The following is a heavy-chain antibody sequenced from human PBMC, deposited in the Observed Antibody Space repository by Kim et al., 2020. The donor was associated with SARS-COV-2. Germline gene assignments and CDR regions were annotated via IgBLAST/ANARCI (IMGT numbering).Heavy chain of an antibody. CDR1: GFTFSSYA. Sequence: GGSLRLSCAASGFTFSSYAMSWVRQAPGKGLEWVSAISGSGGSTYYADSVKGRFTISRDNSKNTLYLQMNGLRAEDTAVYYCAKDLAYCSSTSCYPGAFDIWGQGTMVTVSS. V-gene: IGHV3-23*01. D-gene: IGHD2-2*01. CDR3: AKDLAYCSSTSCYPGAFDI. CDR2: ISGSGGST. J-gene: IGHJ3*02.